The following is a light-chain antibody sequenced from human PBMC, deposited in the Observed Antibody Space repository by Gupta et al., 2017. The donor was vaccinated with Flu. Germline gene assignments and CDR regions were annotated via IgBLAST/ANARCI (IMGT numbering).Light chain of an antibody. V-gene: IGKV2-28*01. Sequence: GMTQSPLSLAVTPGEPASISCRSSQSLLYTNGYNYLDWYLQKPGQSPQLLIYLGYNRASGVPDRFSASGSGTDFTLKISRVEAEDVGVYYCMQTLHTPLYTFGGGTKVEI. CDR1: QSLLYTNGYNY. J-gene: IGKJ4*01. CDR2: LGY. CDR3: MQTLHTPLYT.